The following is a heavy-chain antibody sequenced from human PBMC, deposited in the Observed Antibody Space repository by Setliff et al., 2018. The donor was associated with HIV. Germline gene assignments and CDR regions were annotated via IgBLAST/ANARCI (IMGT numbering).Heavy chain of an antibody. CDR3: ARGLGFSSFWDDAFDI. CDR2: IYTTGST. J-gene: IGHJ3*02. V-gene: IGHV4-61*02. CDR1: GGSINSGSYY. Sequence: SETLSLTCTVSGGSINSGSYYWSWIRQPAGKGLEWIGRIYTTGSTNYNPSLKSRVSISLDTSKNQFSLKLRSVTAADTAMYYCARGLGFSSFWDDAFDIWGQGTMVTVSS. D-gene: IGHD6-13*01.